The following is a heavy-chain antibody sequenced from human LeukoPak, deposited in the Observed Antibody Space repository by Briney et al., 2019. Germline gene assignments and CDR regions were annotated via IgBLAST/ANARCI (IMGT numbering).Heavy chain of an antibody. CDR3: ARDLSVGAKPDLGFDY. CDR2: IRGSGGRT. Sequence: PGGSLRLSCAASGFTFRTYAMSGVRKAPGKGREWVSAIRGSGGRTYYADSVKGRFTISRDNSKNTLYLPMNSLRAEDTAVYYCARDLSVGAKPDLGFDYWGQGTLVTVSS. CDR1: GFTFRTYA. V-gene: IGHV3-23*01. J-gene: IGHJ4*02. D-gene: IGHD1-26*01.